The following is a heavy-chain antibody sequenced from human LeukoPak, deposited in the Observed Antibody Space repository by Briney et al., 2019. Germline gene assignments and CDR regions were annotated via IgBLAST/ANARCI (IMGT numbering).Heavy chain of an antibody. Sequence: GGSLRLSCVASGFTFSNYGMHWVRQAPGKGLEWVAVISYDGSNKYYADSVKGRFTISRDNSKNTLYLQMNSLRAEDTAVYYCAKFGEEFGELYYYGMDVWGQGTTVTVSS. J-gene: IGHJ6*02. V-gene: IGHV3-30*18. CDR3: AKFGEEFGELYYYGMDV. CDR1: GFTFSNYG. CDR2: ISYDGSNK. D-gene: IGHD3-10*01.